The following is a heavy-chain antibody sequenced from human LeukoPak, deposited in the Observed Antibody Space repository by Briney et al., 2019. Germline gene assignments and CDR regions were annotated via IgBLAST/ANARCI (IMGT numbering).Heavy chain of an antibody. Sequence: GGSLRLSCAASGFTFSSYAMNWVRQAPGKGLEWVSVISDNGGSTYYADSVKGRFTISRDNSKNTLYLQMNSLRAEDTAVYYCARTNYGDGFDYWGQGTLVTVSS. V-gene: IGHV3-23*01. J-gene: IGHJ4*02. CDR3: ARTNYGDGFDY. D-gene: IGHD4-17*01. CDR2: ISDNGGST. CDR1: GFTFSSYA.